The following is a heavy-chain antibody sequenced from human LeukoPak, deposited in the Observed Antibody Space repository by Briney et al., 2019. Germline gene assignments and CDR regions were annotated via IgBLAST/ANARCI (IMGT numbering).Heavy chain of an antibody. J-gene: IGHJ6*02. Sequence: GGSLRLSCAASGFTFSSYAMSWVRQAPGKGLEWVSAIRGSGGSTYYADSVKGRFTISRDNSKNTLYLQMNSLRAEDTAVYYCAKDGGLVPVGYGMDVWGQGTTVTVSS. CDR1: GFTFSSYA. CDR3: AKDGGLVPVGYGMDV. V-gene: IGHV3-23*01. D-gene: IGHD6-19*01. CDR2: IRGSGGST.